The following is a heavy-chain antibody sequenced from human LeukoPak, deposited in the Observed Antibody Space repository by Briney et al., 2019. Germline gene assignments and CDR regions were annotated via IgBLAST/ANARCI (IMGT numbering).Heavy chain of an antibody. D-gene: IGHD3-10*01. CDR1: GFTFSDYW. J-gene: IGHJ4*02. CDR2: IKRDGSVT. Sequence: SGGSLRLSCAASGFTFSDYWMSWLRQAPGKGPEWVANIKRDGSVTTYVDSVKGRFTISRDNAETSLHLQMNSLRAEDTAVYYCAKSGLLWFGEGDYWGQGTLVTVSS. V-gene: IGHV3-7*01. CDR3: AKSGLLWFGEGDY.